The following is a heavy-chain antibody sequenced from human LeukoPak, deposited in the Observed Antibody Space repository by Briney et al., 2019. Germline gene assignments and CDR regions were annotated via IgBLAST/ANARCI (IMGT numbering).Heavy chain of an antibody. CDR2: INQDGTEK. D-gene: IGHD2/OR15-2a*01. Sequence: PGGSLRLSCAASGFTFSTYWMTWVRQAPGKGLEWVANINQDGTEKNYVDSVRGRLTISRDNAKNSLYLQMNSLRVEDTAVYYCARNMGDYWGQGTLVTVSS. J-gene: IGHJ4*02. V-gene: IGHV3-7*04. CDR3: ARNMGDY. CDR1: GFTFSTYW.